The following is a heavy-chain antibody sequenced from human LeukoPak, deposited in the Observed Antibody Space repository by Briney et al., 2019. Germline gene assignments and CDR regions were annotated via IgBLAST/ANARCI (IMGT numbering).Heavy chain of an antibody. J-gene: IGHJ4*02. D-gene: IGHD3-22*01. CDR1: GYSFANYW. Sequence: AESLRISCKGFGYSFANYWNSRGRQMPGKRLEGMGRIDPSDSYTNYSPSFQGHVNISADKSISTTYLEWGRLRASDTAMYYCALLLRSGYLAVCWGEGALVTVSS. V-gene: IGHV5-10-1*01. CDR3: ALLLRSGYLAVC. CDR2: IDPSDSYT.